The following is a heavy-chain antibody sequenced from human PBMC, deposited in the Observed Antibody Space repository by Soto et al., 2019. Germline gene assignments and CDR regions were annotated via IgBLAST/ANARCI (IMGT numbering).Heavy chain of an antibody. Sequence: GGSLRLSCAASGFTFSSYSMNWVRQAPGKGLEWVSSISSSSSFIYYADSVKGRFTIPRDNAKNSLYLQMNRLRAEDTAVYYCARDPAGAVAGQGDGYYGMDVWGQGTTVTVSS. D-gene: IGHD6-19*01. CDR2: ISSSSSFI. CDR3: ARDPAGAVAGQGDGYYGMDV. V-gene: IGHV3-21*01. CDR1: GFTFSSYS. J-gene: IGHJ6*02.